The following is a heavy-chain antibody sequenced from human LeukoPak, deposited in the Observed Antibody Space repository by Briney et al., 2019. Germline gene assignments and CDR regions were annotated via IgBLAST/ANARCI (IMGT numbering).Heavy chain of an antibody. Sequence: SETLSLTCTVSGGSIRRHCWSWVRQPPGKGLEWIGYIYFSGSTNYNPSLKSRVTISMGKSAIQFSLKLSSVTAADTAVYYCARGTAPHYSDYWGQGTLVTVSS. D-gene: IGHD5-18*01. CDR2: IYFSGST. V-gene: IGHV4-59*11. CDR3: ARGTAPHYSDY. J-gene: IGHJ4*02. CDR1: GGSIRRHC.